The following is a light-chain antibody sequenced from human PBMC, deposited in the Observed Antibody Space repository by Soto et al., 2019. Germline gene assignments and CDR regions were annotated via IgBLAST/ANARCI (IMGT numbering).Light chain of an antibody. V-gene: IGKV3-20*01. J-gene: IGKJ4*01. CDR2: GVS. CDR1: QSVSSSY. CDR3: QQYGSSPPLT. Sequence: EIVLTQSPGTLSLSPGERATLSCRASQSVSSSYLAWYQQKPGQAPSLLIYGVSSRATGIPDRFSGSGSGTDFTLTISRLEPEDFAVYYCQQYGSSPPLTFGGGTKVEIK.